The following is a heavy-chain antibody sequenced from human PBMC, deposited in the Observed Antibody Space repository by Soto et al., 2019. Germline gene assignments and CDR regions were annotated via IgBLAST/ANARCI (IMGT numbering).Heavy chain of an antibody. CDR2: IIPFSGTP. V-gene: IGHV1-69*01. CDR1: GGSFSYYS. CDR3: ARSGEAYYDILTGYYKGSWFDP. Sequence: QVQLVQSGAEVKKAGSSVRVSCKASGGSFSYYSISWVRQAPGQGLEWMGGIIPFSGTPKYAQKFQDRVTITAERSTRIVYMELSSLTSEDTAVYYCARSGEAYYDILTGYYKGSWFDPWGQGTLVTVSS. D-gene: IGHD3-9*01. J-gene: IGHJ5*02.